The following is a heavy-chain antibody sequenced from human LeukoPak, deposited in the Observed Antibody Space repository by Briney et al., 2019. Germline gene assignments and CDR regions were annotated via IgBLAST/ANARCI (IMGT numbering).Heavy chain of an antibody. CDR2: FNSDSGGT. J-gene: IGHJ6*03. CDR3: ARLSYYYDSSGYQGSWLYYYMDV. CDR1: GYTFTDYS. Sequence: GASVKVSCKASGYTFTDYSLHWVRQAPGHGLEWMGWFNSDSGGTNSAQKFQGRVTMTRDTSISTVYMELSGLTSDDTAVYYCARLSYYYDSSGYQGSWLYYYMDVWGKGTTVTISS. V-gene: IGHV1-2*02. D-gene: IGHD3-22*01.